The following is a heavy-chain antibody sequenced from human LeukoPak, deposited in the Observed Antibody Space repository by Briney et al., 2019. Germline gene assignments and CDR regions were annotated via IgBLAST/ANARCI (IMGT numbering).Heavy chain of an antibody. D-gene: IGHD4-17*01. J-gene: IGHJ4*02. V-gene: IGHV3-23*01. CDR2: IYENGGTT. Sequence: GSLRLSCVGSGFPFRSHAMSWVRQPPEKGLEFVSGIYENGGTTYYADSVKGRFSISRDNSKNTLYLHMNSLRVEDTGIYYCANEIRPNDDWGQGTLVTVAS. CDR3: ANEIRPNDD. CDR1: GFPFRSHA.